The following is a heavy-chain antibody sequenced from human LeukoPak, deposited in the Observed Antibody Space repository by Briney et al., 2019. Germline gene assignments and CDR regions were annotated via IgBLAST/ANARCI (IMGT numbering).Heavy chain of an antibody. D-gene: IGHD3-10*01. Sequence: PSETLSLTCTVSGGSISSYYWSWIRQPPGKGLEWIGYIYYSGSTNYNPSLKSRVTMSVDTSKNQFSLKLSSVTAADTAVYYCASVVRGVGYFDYWGQGTLVTVSS. CDR2: IYYSGST. V-gene: IGHV4-59*12. CDR3: ASVVRGVGYFDY. CDR1: GGSISSYY. J-gene: IGHJ4*02.